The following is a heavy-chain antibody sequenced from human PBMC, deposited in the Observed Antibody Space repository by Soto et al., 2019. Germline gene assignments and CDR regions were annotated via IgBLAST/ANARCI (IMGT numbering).Heavy chain of an antibody. CDR3: ERDNSTYLTKWFEP. CDR2: IYYIGST. D-gene: IGHD2-8*01. V-gene: IGHV4-59*02. Sequence: PSETLSLTCTVSGDSVSNYYWSWIRQPPGKGLEWIGYIYYIGSTKYNPSLKSRVTISVDTSRNQVSLRLSSVTAADTAIYYCERDNSTYLTKWFEPWGPGTLLTVSS. J-gene: IGHJ5*02. CDR1: GDSVSNYY.